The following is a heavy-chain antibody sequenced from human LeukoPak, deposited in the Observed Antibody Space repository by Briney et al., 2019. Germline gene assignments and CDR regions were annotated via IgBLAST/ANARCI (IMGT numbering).Heavy chain of an antibody. Sequence: SETLSLTCAVYGGSFSGYYWSWIRQPPGKGLEWIGYIYYSGSTNYNPSLKSRVTISVDTSKNQFSLKLSSVTAADTAVYYCARGDYYGSGSQTNWFDPWGQGTLVTVSS. CDR2: IYYSGST. CDR1: GGSFSGYY. CDR3: ARGDYYGSGSQTNWFDP. J-gene: IGHJ5*02. D-gene: IGHD3-10*01. V-gene: IGHV4-59*01.